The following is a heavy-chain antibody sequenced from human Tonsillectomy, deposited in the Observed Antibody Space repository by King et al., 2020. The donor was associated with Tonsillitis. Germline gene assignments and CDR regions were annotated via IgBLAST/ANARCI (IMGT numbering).Heavy chain of an antibody. V-gene: IGHV1-8*01. CDR1: GYTFTSYD. CDR2: MNPNSGNT. CDR3: ARETRYSSKGWGRAV. J-gene: IGHJ6*02. Sequence: VQLVQSGAEVRKPGASVKVSCKASGYTFTSYDINWVRQATGQGLEWMGWMNPNSGNTGYAQNFQGRVTMTRNTSISTAYMELSSLRSEDTAVYYCARETRYSSKGWGRAVWGQGTTVFVSS. D-gene: IGHD3-16*02.